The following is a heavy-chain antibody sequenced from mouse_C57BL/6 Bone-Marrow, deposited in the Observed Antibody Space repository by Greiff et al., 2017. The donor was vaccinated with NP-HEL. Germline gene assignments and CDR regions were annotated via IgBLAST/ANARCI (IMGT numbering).Heavy chain of an antibody. V-gene: IGHV2-6*03. CDR1: GFSLTSYG. CDR3: AREGRTLITTVEGYFDV. Sequence: QVQLKESGPGLVAPSQSLSITCTVSGFSLTSYGVHWVRQPPGKGLEWLVVIWSDGSTTYNSALKSRLSISKDNSKSQVFLKMNSLQTDDTAMYYCAREGRTLITTVEGYFDVWGTGTTVTVSS. D-gene: IGHD1-1*01. CDR2: IWSDGST. J-gene: IGHJ1*03.